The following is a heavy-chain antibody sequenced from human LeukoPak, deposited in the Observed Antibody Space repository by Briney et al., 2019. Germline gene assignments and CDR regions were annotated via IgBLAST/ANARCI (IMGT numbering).Heavy chain of an antibody. CDR2: FDPEDGET. D-gene: IGHD3-10*01. CDR3: ARGPKVRGFDY. J-gene: IGHJ4*02. Sequence: ASVKVSCKVSGYTLTELSMHWVRQAPGKGLEWMGGFDPEDGETIYAQKFQGRVTITRNTSISTAYMELSSLRSEDTAVYYCARGPKVRGFDYWGQGTLVTVSS. V-gene: IGHV1-24*01. CDR1: GYTLTELS.